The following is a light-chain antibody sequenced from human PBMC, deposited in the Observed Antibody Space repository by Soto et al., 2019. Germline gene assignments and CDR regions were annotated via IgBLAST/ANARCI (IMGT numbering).Light chain of an antibody. V-gene: IGKV1-39*01. J-gene: IGKJ5*01. Sequence: DIQMTQSPSSLSASVGDRVTITCRASQSISSYLNWYQQKPGKAPKLLIYAASSLQSGVPSRFSGSGSGTDFTLTISSLQPEDFATYYCQQAASFPITFGQGTRLEIK. CDR2: AAS. CDR3: QQAASFPIT. CDR1: QSISSY.